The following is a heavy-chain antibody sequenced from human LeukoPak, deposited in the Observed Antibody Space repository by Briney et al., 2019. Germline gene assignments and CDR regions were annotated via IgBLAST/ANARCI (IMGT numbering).Heavy chain of an antibody. V-gene: IGHV3-23*01. Sequence: PGGSLRLSCAASGFTFSSYAMSWVRQTPGKGLEWVSAISGGAGSTYYADSVKGRFTSSRDISKNTLYLQMNSLRAEDTAVYYCAKDKYGDYRYYFDYWGQGTLVTVSS. CDR3: AKDKYGDYRYYFDY. CDR2: ISGGAGST. D-gene: IGHD4-17*01. J-gene: IGHJ4*02. CDR1: GFTFSSYA.